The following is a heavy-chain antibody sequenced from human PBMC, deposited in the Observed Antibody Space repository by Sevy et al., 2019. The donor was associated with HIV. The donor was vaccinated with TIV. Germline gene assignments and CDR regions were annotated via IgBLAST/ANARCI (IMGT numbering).Heavy chain of an antibody. Sequence: GGSLRLSCVASGFTFSSYEMNWVRQAPGKGLEWVSYISNSGNIIYYEDSVKGRFTISRDNAKNSLYLQMNSLRAEDTAFYYCAREDGSRQYFQYWGQGTLVTVSS. CDR1: GFTFSSYE. D-gene: IGHD6-13*01. CDR2: ISNSGNII. J-gene: IGHJ1*01. CDR3: AREDGSRQYFQY. V-gene: IGHV3-48*03.